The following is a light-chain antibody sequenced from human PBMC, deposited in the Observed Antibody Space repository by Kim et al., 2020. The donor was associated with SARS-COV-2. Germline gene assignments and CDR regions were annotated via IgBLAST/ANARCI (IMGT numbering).Light chain of an antibody. J-gene: IGLJ3*02. CDR3: SSYTSSSTWV. V-gene: IGLV2-14*04. CDR2: DVS. Sequence: GQSIPIPCTGTSSDVGGYNYVSWFQQHPGKAPKLMIYDVSKRPSGVSNRFSGSKSGNTASLTISGLQAEDEADYYCSSYTSSSTWVFGGGTQLTVL. CDR1: SSDVGGYNY.